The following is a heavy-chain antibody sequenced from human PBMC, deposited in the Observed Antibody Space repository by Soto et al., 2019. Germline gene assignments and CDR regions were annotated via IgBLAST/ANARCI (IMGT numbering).Heavy chain of an antibody. CDR3: ARRECSGGTCSFDP. CDR2: IHYTGST. CDR1: GGSISSSNYY. V-gene: IGHV4-39*01. Sequence: SETLSLTCTVSGGSISSSNYYRAWIRQPPGKGLEWIGSIHYTGSTYYNPSLKSRVTISVDTSKNQFSLKLTSVSAADTVVYYCARRECSGGTCSFDPWGQGTLVTVSS. D-gene: IGHD2-15*01. J-gene: IGHJ5*02.